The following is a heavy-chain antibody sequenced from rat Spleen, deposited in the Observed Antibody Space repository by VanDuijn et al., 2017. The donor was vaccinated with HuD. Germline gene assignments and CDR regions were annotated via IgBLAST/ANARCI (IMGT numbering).Heavy chain of an antibody. J-gene: IGHJ2*01. CDR1: GFSLTSYS. Sequence: QVQLKESGPGLVQPSETLSLTCTVSGFSLTSYSVSWVRQPPGKGLEWIAAISSGGSTYYNSALKSRLSISRDTSKSQVFLKMNSLQTEDTAIYFCTRDGGFGVDWGQGVMVTVSS. CDR3: TRDGGFGVD. V-gene: IGHV2-6*01. CDR2: ISSGGST. D-gene: IGHD4-3*01.